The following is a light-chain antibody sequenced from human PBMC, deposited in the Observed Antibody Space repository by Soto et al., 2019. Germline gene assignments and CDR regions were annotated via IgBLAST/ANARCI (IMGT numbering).Light chain of an antibody. Sequence: DIQMTQSPSSVSSSVGDRVTITCRASQGINNWLAWYQQKPGKAPKLLIYTTASLQSGVPSRFSGCGSGTDFTLTISSLQAEDFATYYCQQANSFPLTCGGGPKVEIK. J-gene: IGKJ4*01. CDR2: TTA. V-gene: IGKV1D-12*01. CDR1: QGINNW. CDR3: QQANSFPLT.